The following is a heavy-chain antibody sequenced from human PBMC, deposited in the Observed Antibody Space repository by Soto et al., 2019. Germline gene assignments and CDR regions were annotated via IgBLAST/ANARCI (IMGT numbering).Heavy chain of an antibody. V-gene: IGHV3-23*01. D-gene: IGHD3-10*01. CDR1: GFTFSSYA. CDR3: AKVRSEGHQLSLLDY. J-gene: IGHJ4*02. CDR2: ISGSGGST. Sequence: GGSLRLSCAASGFTFSSYAMSWVRQAPGKGLEWVSAISGSGGSTYYADSVKGRFTIARDNSKNTLDLQMNSVRDEDAAVDYCAKVRSEGHQLSLLDYWGQGSLVPVFS.